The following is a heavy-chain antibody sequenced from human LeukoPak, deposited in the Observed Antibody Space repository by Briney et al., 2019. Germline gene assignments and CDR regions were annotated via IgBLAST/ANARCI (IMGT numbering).Heavy chain of an antibody. CDR1: GYTFTGYY. Sequence: ASVKVSCKASGYTFTGYYMHWVRQPPGQGLEWMGWINTNSGGTNYAQKYQGRVTMTRDTSISTAYMELTRLRSDDTAVLYCARAASHRRTGIVVVPAAINYYYYMDVWGKGTMVTVSS. J-gene: IGHJ6*03. D-gene: IGHD2-2*02. CDR3: ARAASHRRTGIVVVPAAINYYYYMDV. V-gene: IGHV1-2*02. CDR2: INTNSGGT.